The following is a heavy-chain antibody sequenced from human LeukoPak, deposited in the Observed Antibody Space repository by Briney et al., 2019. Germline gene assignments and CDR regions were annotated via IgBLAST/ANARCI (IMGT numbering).Heavy chain of an antibody. CDR2: ISRDGTTT. D-gene: IGHD6-13*01. CDR3: ARSHIAAPGLGNYFHP. CDR1: GFTFSSHP. V-gene: IGHV3-64*02. J-gene: IGHJ1*01. Sequence: GGSLRLSCAVSGFTFSSHPMHWVRQAPGKGLENIAGISRDGTTTYYADSVKGRFTISRDNSKNTLYLQMGSLRAEDMAVYYCARSHIAAPGLGNYFHPWGQGPLVTVSS.